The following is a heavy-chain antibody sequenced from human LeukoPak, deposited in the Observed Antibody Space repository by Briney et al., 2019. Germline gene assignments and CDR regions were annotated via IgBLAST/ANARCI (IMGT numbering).Heavy chain of an antibody. CDR1: GYTFTGYY. V-gene: IGHV1-2*02. Sequence: ASVKVSCKASGYTFTGYYMHWVRQAPGQGVEWMGWINPNSGGTNYAQKFQGRVTMTRDTSISTAYMELSRLRSDDTAVYYCATRLVVPAATYAFDIWGQGTMVTVSS. CDR3: ATRLVVPAATYAFDI. J-gene: IGHJ3*02. D-gene: IGHD2-2*01. CDR2: INPNSGGT.